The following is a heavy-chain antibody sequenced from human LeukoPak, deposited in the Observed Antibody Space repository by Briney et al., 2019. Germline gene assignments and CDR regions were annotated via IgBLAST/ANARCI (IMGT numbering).Heavy chain of an antibody. J-gene: IGHJ2*01. CDR3: ARSRNKYFDL. CDR1: GDSVSSNSAA. CDR2: TYYRSKWFN. V-gene: IGHV6-1*01. Sequence: SQTLSLTCAISGDSVSSNSAAWNWLRLSPSRGLEWLGRTYYRSKWFNDYAFSVNSPITINADTSKNQFSLQLNSVTPEDTAVYYCARSRNKYFDLWGRGTLVTVSS.